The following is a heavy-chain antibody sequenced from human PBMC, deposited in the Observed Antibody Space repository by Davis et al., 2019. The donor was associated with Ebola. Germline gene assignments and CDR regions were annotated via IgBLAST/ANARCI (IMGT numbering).Heavy chain of an antibody. Sequence: GGSLRLSCAASGLTFSSYAMSWVRQAPGKGLEWVSAISGSGFSTNYADSEKGRFTISRDNSKNTLYLQMNSLRAEDTAVYYCAKGQVGASLDYWGQGTLVTVSS. D-gene: IGHD1-26*01. J-gene: IGHJ4*02. V-gene: IGHV3-23*01. CDR2: ISGSGFST. CDR1: GLTFSSYA. CDR3: AKGQVGASLDY.